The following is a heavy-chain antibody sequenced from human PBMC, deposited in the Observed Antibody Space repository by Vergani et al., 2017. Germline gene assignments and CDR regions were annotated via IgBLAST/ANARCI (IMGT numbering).Heavy chain of an antibody. Sequence: QVQLVQSGAEVKKPGASVKVSCKVSGYTLTELSMHWVRPAPGKGLEWMGGFDPEDGETIYAQKFQGRVTMTEDTSTDTAYMELSSLRSEDTAVYYCATVGGAEYSSSSFFDYWGQGTLVTVSS. D-gene: IGHD6-6*01. V-gene: IGHV1-24*01. CDR3: ATVGGAEYSSSSFFDY. CDR1: GYTLTELS. CDR2: FDPEDGET. J-gene: IGHJ4*02.